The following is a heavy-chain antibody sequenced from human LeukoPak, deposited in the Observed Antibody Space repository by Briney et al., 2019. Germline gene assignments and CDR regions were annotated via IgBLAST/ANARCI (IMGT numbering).Heavy chain of an antibody. Sequence: PGGSLRLSCAASGFTFSDYYMSWIRQAPGKGLEWVSYISRGGSTIYYADSVKGRFTISRDNAKNSLYLQMNSLRAEDTAVYYCARDQEDTTMVNFDCCGQGTLVTVSS. CDR1: GFTFSDYY. D-gene: IGHD5-18*01. J-gene: IGHJ4*02. CDR3: ARDQEDTTMVNFDC. CDR2: ISRGGSTI. V-gene: IGHV3-11*01.